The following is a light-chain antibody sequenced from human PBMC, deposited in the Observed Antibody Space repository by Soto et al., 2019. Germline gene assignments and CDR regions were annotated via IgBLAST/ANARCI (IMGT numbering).Light chain of an antibody. CDR1: SSNIGAGYD. J-gene: IGLJ1*01. V-gene: IGLV1-40*01. Sequence: QSVLTQPPSVSGAPGQRVTISCTGSSSNIGAGYDVHWYQQRPGTAPKLLIFGNTNRPSGVPDRFSGSKSGTSASLAITGPQAEDEGDYYCQSYDSTLSARYVFGTGKKVNVL. CDR3: QSYDSTLSARYV. CDR2: GNT.